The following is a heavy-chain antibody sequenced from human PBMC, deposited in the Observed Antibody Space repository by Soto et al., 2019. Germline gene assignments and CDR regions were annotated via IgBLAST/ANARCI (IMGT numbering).Heavy chain of an antibody. D-gene: IGHD1-7*01. Sequence: QVQLVESGGGVVQPGRSLRLSCAASGFTFSSYGMHWVRQAPGKGLEWVAVIWYDGSNKYYADSVKGRFTISRDNSKNTLYVQMNSVRAEDTAVYYCARELLSYWNFLETVFDPWGQGTLVTVSS. J-gene: IGHJ5*02. V-gene: IGHV3-33*01. CDR2: IWYDGSNK. CDR3: ARELLSYWNFLETVFDP. CDR1: GFTFSSYG.